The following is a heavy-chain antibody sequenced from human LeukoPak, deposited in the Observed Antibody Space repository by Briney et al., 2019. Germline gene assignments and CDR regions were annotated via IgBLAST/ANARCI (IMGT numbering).Heavy chain of an antibody. J-gene: IGHJ4*02. CDR3: AREGYDSSYYYYLDY. Sequence: SETLSLTCTVSGGSISSGDYYWSWIRQHPGKGLEWIGNIYYSESTYYNPSLKSRVTISVDTSKSQFSLKLSSVTAADTAVYYCAREGYDSSYYYYLDYWGQGTLVTVSS. V-gene: IGHV4-31*03. CDR2: IYYSEST. CDR1: GGSISSGDYY. D-gene: IGHD3-22*01.